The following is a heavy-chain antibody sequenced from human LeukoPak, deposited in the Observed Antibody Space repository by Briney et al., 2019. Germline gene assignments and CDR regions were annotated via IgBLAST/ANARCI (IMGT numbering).Heavy chain of an antibody. D-gene: IGHD2-15*01. V-gene: IGHV5-51*01. J-gene: IGHJ5*02. CDR1: GYTFTNSW. CDR3: ARLSGGSP. CDR2: NYPADSDT. Sequence: GESLKISCKASGYTFTNSWIGWVRQMPGKGLEWMGTNYPADSDTRYTPSFQGQVTISVYKSINTAYLQGSSLKASDTAMYYCARLSGGSPWGQGTLVTVSS.